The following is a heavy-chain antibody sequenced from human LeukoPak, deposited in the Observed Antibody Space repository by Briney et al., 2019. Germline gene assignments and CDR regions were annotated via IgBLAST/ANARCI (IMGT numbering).Heavy chain of an antibody. CDR2: ITTYNGNT. CDR1: GYTFTSYG. J-gene: IGHJ6*03. V-gene: IGHV1-18*01. Sequence: GAPVTVSCKASGYTFTSYGLSWVRQAPGQGLEWMGRITTYNGNTKYAQNFQGRVTMTTDTSTSTAYMELRSLRSDDTAVYYCARGIVPAARDYYYYYMDVWGKGTTVTVSS. D-gene: IGHD2-2*01. CDR3: ARGIVPAARDYYYYYMDV.